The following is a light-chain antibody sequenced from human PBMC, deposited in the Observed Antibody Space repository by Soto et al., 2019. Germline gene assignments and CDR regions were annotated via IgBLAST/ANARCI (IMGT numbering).Light chain of an antibody. CDR3: QQYDNWPPCT. CDR1: QSVSRF. CDR2: DTS. Sequence: DIVMTQSPATLSVSPGERVTLSCRASQSVSRFLAWYQQSPGQAPRLLIYDTSTRATGVPARFSGSGSGTEFSLTISSLQSEDFAVYYCQQYDNWPPCTFGQGTKLEVK. J-gene: IGKJ2*02. V-gene: IGKV3-15*01.